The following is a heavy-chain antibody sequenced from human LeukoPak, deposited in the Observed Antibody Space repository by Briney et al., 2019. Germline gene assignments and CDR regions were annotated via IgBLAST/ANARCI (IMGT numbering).Heavy chain of an antibody. Sequence: SETLSLTCTVSGGSISSYYWSWIRQPPGKGLEWIGYIYYSGSTNYNPSLKSRVTISVDTSKNQFSLKLSSVTAADTAVYYCARDRADYGDSYYFDYWGQGTLVTVSS. J-gene: IGHJ4*02. CDR1: GGSISSYY. D-gene: IGHD4-17*01. CDR3: ARDRADYGDSYYFDY. CDR2: IYYSGST. V-gene: IGHV4-59*01.